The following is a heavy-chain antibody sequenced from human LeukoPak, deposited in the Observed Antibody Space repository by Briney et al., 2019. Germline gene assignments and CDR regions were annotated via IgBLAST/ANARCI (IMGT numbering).Heavy chain of an antibody. CDR2: IKQDGSEK. D-gene: IGHD4/OR15-4a*01. CDR1: GGSISSSSYY. V-gene: IGHV3-7*01. CDR3: ARDSTPDYGGPDY. J-gene: IGHJ4*02. Sequence: ETLSLTCTVSGGSISSSSYYWGWIRQPPGKGLEWVANIKQDGSEKYYVDSVKGRFTISRDNAKNSLYLQMNSLRAEDTAVYYCARDSTPDYGGPDYWGQGTLVTVSS.